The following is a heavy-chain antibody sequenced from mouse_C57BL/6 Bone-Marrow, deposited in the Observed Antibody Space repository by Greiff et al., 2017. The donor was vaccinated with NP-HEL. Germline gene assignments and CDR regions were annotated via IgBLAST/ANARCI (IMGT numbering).Heavy chain of an antibody. CDR3: ARSLNPPYFDY. V-gene: IGHV1-54*01. D-gene: IGHD6-1*01. CDR1: GYAFTNYL. CDR2: INPGSGGT. Sequence: QVQLKQSGAELVRPGTSVKVSCKASGYAFTNYLIEWVKQRPGQGLEWIGVINPGSGGTNYNEKFKGKATLTADKSSSTAYMQLSSLTSEDSAVYFCARSLNPPYFDYWGQGTTLTVSS. J-gene: IGHJ2*01.